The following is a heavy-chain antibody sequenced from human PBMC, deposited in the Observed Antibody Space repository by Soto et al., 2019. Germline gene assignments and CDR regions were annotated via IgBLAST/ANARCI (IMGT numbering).Heavy chain of an antibody. CDR3: GNYGDYYFDY. V-gene: IGHV4-34*01. CDR2: INHSGST. J-gene: IGHJ4*02. D-gene: IGHD4-17*01. CDR1: GGSFSASD. Sequence: WETLCLTCAVYGGSFSASDGRWIRQPPGKGLEWIGEINHSGSTNYTPSMKSRVTISVDTSKNQLSLKLSSVTYAGTAVYYCGNYGDYYFDYWGQGTLVTVSS.